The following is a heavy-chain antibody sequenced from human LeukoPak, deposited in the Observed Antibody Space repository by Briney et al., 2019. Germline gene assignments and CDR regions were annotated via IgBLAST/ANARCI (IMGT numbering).Heavy chain of an antibody. D-gene: IGHD2-15*01. CDR3: ARGIVGSCSGVSCYYFDY. CDR1: GFSFGDYA. CDR2: IKSKAYGGTI. J-gene: IGHJ4*02. Sequence: GGSLRLSCTGSGFSFGDYAMSWARQAPGKGLEWVGFIKSKAYGGTIEYAASVKDRFTISRDDAKSIAYLQMNGLKIEGTAIYYCARGIVGSCSGVSCYYFDYWGQGTLVTVSS. V-gene: IGHV3-49*04.